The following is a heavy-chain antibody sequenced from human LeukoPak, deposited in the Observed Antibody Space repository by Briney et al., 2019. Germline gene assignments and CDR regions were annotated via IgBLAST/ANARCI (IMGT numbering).Heavy chain of an antibody. D-gene: IGHD2-2*01. J-gene: IGHJ6*02. CDR1: GFTLSSYA. CDR2: ISYDGSNK. Sequence: PGRSLRLSCAASGFTLSSYAMHWVRQAPGKGLGGWGVISYDGSNKYYADSVKGRFTFPRDNSKNTLYLQMNRLRAEDTAVYDCARDLSSLYYYGMDVWGQGTTVTVSS. CDR3: ARDLSSLYYYGMDV. V-gene: IGHV3-30-3*01.